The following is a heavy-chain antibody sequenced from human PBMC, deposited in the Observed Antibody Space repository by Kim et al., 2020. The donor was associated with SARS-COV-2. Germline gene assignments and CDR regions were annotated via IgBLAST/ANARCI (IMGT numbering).Heavy chain of an antibody. V-gene: IGHV4-34*01. Sequence: SETLSLTCAVYGGSFSGYYWSWIRQPPGKGLEWIGEINHSGSTNYNPSLKSRVTISVDTSKNQFSLKLSSVTAADTAVYYCARGSILGGSGYYQTYYYYYYYMDVWGKGTTVTVSS. CDR2: INHSGST. CDR3: ARGSILGGSGYYQTYYYYYYYMDV. D-gene: IGHD3-22*01. J-gene: IGHJ6*03. CDR1: GGSFSGYY.